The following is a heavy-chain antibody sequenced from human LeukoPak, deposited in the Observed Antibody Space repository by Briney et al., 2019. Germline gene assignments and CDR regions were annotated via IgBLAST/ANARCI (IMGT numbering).Heavy chain of an antibody. CDR1: GFTFSSYG. J-gene: IGHJ4*02. CDR3: ARALWFGETFPAY. CDR2: IRYDGSNK. V-gene: IGHV3-30*02. D-gene: IGHD3-10*01. Sequence: GGSLRLSCAASGFTFSSYGMHCVRHAPSKGLEWVAFIRYDGSNKYYADSVKGRFTISRDNSKNTLYLQMNSLRAEDTAVYYCARALWFGETFPAYWGQGTLVTVSS.